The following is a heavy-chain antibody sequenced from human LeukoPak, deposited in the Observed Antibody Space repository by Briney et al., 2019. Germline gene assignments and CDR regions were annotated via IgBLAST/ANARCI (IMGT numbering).Heavy chain of an antibody. J-gene: IGHJ4*02. CDR2: IYYSGST. D-gene: IGHD2-2*01. CDR1: GGSIGSSSYY. Sequence: PSETLSLTCTVSGGSIGSSSYYWGWIRQPPGKGLEWIGSIYYSGSTYYNPSLKSRVTISVDTSKNQFSLKLSSVTAADTAVYYCARGGSRDYWGQGTLVTVSS. CDR3: ARGGSRDY. V-gene: IGHV4-39*07.